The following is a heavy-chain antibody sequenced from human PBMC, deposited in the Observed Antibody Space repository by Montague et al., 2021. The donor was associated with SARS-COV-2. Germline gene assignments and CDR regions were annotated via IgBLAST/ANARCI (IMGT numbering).Heavy chain of an antibody. CDR2: IHHGGST. CDR1: GGSFSTYS. D-gene: IGHD3-10*01. Sequence: SETLSLTCAVHGGSFSTYSWNWIRQPPGKGLEWIGEIHHGGSTNSNSSLKSRVTISADTSKNQFSLKLTSVAAADTAVYYCARLGDGVVPSPILGVGPYYSYDYMDVWGKGTTVTVSS. J-gene: IGHJ6*03. CDR3: ARLGDGVVPSPILGVGPYYSYDYMDV. V-gene: IGHV4-34*01.